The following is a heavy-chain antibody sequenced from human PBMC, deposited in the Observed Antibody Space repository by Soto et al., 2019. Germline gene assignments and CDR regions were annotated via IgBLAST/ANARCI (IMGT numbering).Heavy chain of an antibody. D-gene: IGHD2-2*01. CDR1: GFTFSSYG. Sequence: QSGGSLRLSCAASGFTFSSYGMHWVRQAPGKGLEWVAVISYDGSDKYYADSVKGRFSISRDNPKNTLYLQMNSLRPEDTAVYYCAKVTGYCSSSSCRRDYYYYYGMDVWGQGTTVTVSS. V-gene: IGHV3-30*18. J-gene: IGHJ6*02. CDR3: AKVTGYCSSSSCRRDYYYYYGMDV. CDR2: ISYDGSDK.